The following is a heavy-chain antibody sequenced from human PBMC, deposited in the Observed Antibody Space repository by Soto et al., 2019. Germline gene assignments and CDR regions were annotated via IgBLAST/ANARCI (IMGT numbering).Heavy chain of an antibody. CDR2: ISSNGGST. D-gene: IGHD3-22*01. J-gene: IGHJ5*02. V-gene: IGHV3-64*01. CDR3: ARGRHYYDSSGYYDNWFDP. Sequence: EVQLVESGGGLVQPGGSLRLSCAASGFTFSSYAMHWVRQAPGKGLEYVSAISSNGGSTYYANSVKGRFTISRDNSKHTLYLQMGSLRAEDMAVYYCARGRHYYDSSGYYDNWFDPWGQGTLVTVSS. CDR1: GFTFSSYA.